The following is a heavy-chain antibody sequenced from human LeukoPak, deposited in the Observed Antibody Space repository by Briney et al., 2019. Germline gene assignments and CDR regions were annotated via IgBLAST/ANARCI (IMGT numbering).Heavy chain of an antibody. CDR3: ARDRDSGYDRNAFDI. CDR1: GYTFTGHY. J-gene: IGHJ3*02. CDR2: INPNSGGT. D-gene: IGHD5-12*01. V-gene: IGHV1-2*02. Sequence: ASVKVSCKASGYTFTGHYMHWVRQAPGQGLEWMGWINPNSGGTNYAQKFQGRVTMARDTSISTAYMELSRLRSDDTAVYYCARDRDSGYDRNAFDIWGQGTMVTVSS.